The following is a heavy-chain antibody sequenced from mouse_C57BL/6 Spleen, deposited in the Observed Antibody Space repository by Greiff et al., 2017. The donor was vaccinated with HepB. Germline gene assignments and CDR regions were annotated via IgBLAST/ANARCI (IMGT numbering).Heavy chain of an antibody. CDR3: AREGYYDYDKGDAMDY. CDR1: GFTFSSYG. Sequence: EVQGVESGGDLVKPGGSLKLSCAASGFTFSSYGMSWVRQTPDKRLEWFATISSGGSYTYYPDSVKGRFTISRDNAKNTLYLQMSSLKSEDTAMYYCAREGYYDYDKGDAMDYWGQGTSVTVSS. J-gene: IGHJ4*01. D-gene: IGHD2-4*01. V-gene: IGHV5-6*01. CDR2: ISSGGSYT.